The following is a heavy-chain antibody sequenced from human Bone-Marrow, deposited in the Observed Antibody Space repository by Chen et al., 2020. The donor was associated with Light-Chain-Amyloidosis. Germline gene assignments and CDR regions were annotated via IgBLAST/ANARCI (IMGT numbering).Heavy chain of an antibody. D-gene: IGHD6-13*01. V-gene: IGHV3-7*03. CDR2: IKEDGSQK. Sequence: EVQLVESGGGLVQPGGSLKLSCAASGFTFSGHWMSWVRQAPGKGLEWVANIKEDGSQKYYVDSVKGQFTISRDNAKNSLYLQMNSLRAEDTAVYYCARDHSSGWYPYQDYWGQGTLVSVSS. CDR3: ARDHSSGWYPYQDY. J-gene: IGHJ4*02. CDR1: GFTFSGHW.